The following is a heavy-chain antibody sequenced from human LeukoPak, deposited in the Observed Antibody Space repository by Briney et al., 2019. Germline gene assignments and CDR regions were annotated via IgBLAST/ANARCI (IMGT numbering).Heavy chain of an antibody. CDR1: GGTFSSYA. J-gene: IGHJ6*03. CDR3: ARSPRGYFDWPLSYYYYYMDV. CDR2: IIPIFGTA. D-gene: IGHD3-9*01. Sequence: SVKVSCKASGGTFSSYAISWVRQAPGQGLEWMGGIIPIFGTANYAQKFQGRVTITTDESTSTAYMELSSLRSEDTAVYYCARSPRGYFDWPLSYYYYYMDVWGKGTTVTVSS. V-gene: IGHV1-69*05.